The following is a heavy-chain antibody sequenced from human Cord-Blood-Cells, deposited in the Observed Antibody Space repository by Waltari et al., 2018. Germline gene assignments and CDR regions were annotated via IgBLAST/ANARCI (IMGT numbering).Heavy chain of an antibody. CDR2: INHSGRT. CDR1: GGSFSGSS. V-gene: IGHV4-34*01. J-gene: IGHJ6*02. Sequence: QVQLQQWGAGLLKPSETLSLTCAVSGGSFSGSSSSWIRQPPGKGLEWIGEINHSGRTNYNPSLKSRVTISVDTSKNQFSLKLSSVTAADTAVYYCARGSATVTTYYYYGMDVWGQGTTVTVSS. D-gene: IGHD4-4*01. CDR3: ARGSATVTTYYYYGMDV.